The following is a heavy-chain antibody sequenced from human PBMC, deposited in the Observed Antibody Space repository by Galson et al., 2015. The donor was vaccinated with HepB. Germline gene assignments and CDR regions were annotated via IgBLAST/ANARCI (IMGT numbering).Heavy chain of an antibody. CDR3: TAAGTWQANSETYYFDY. Sequence: SVKVSCKASGYTFTSYAMNWVRQAPGQGLEWMGWINTNTGNPTYAQGFTGRFVFSLDTSVSTAYLQISSLKAEDTAVYYCTAAGTWQANSETYYFDYWGQGTLVTVSS. D-gene: IGHD6-13*01. V-gene: IGHV7-4-1*02. CDR1: GYTFTSYA. J-gene: IGHJ4*02. CDR2: INTNTGNP.